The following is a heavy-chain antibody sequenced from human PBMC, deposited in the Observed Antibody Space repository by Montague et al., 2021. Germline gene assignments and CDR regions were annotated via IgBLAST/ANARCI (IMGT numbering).Heavy chain of an antibody. Sequence: SETLSLTCTVSGGSISSASYYWGWIRQPPGKGLEFIGGIYYNGTTYHNPSLKSRVTVSMDTSKNQFSLKLSSVTAADTAVYYCARSLYCRGGSCYSGFDPWGQGTLVTASS. V-gene: IGHV4-39*01. CDR2: IYYNGTT. J-gene: IGHJ5*02. CDR3: ARSLYCRGGSCYSGFDP. D-gene: IGHD2-15*01. CDR1: GGSISSASYY.